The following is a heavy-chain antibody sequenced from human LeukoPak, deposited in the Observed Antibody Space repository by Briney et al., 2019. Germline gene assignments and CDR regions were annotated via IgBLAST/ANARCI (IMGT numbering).Heavy chain of an antibody. Sequence: SETLSLTCTVSGYSISSGYYWGWIRQPPGKGLEWIGSIYHSGSTYYNPSLKSRVTISVDTSKNQFSLKLSSVTAADTAVYYCAARSPYLWGHGADYWGQGTVVTVSS. J-gene: IGHJ4*02. CDR3: AARSPYLWGHGADY. V-gene: IGHV4-38-2*02. CDR1: GYSISSGYY. D-gene: IGHD2-21*01. CDR2: IYHSGST.